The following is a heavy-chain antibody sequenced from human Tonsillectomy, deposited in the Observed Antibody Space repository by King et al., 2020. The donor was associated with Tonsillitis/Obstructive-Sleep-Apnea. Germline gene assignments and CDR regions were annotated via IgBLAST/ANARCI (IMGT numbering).Heavy chain of an antibody. J-gene: IGHJ1*01. CDR1: GFTFSSYV. CDR2: ISAIGNSP. V-gene: IGHV3-23*04. Sequence: VQLVESGGGLVQPGGSLRLFCAASGFTFSSYVMSWVRQAPGKGLEWVSGISAIGNSPYYSDSVKGRFTISRDNSKNTLYLQMNSLRAEDTAVYYCAKLLGVGARAHFQHWGQGTLVTVSS. D-gene: IGHD1-26*01. CDR3: AKLLGVGARAHFQH.